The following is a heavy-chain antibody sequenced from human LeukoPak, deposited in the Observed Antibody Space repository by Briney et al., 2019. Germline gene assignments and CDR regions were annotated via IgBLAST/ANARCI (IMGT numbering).Heavy chain of an antibody. CDR2: ISAYNGNT. J-gene: IGHJ4*02. Sequence: ASVKVSCKASGYTFTSYGISWVRQAPGQGLEWMGWISAYNGNTNYAQKLQGRVTMTTDTSTGTAYMELRSLRSDDTAVYYCARDPLAQYYDFWSGYSYSFDYWGQGTLVTVSS. V-gene: IGHV1-18*01. D-gene: IGHD3-3*01. CDR3: ARDPLAQYYDFWSGYSYSFDY. CDR1: GYTFTSYG.